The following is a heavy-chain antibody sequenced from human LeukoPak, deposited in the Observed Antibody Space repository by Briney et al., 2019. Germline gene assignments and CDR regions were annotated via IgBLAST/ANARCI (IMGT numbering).Heavy chain of an antibody. CDR3: AKGGYDYVEIAYFDY. J-gene: IGHJ4*02. Sequence: QPGGSLRLSCAASGFTFSNYAMSWVRQAPGKGLEWFSVIIGSSGSTFYADSVKGRFTIFRDNSKNTLYLQMNSLRAEDTAVYYCAKGGYDYVEIAYFDYWGQGTLVTVSS. D-gene: IGHD5-12*01. CDR2: IIGSSGST. CDR1: GFTFSNYA. V-gene: IGHV3-23*01.